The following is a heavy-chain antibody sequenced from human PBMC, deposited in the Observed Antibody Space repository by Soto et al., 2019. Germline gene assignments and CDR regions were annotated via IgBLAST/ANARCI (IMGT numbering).Heavy chain of an antibody. Sequence: QVQLVQSGAEVKKPGASVKVSCKTSGYPFTSYGINWVRQAPGQGPEWMAWISAYNGKTSYTQKFQGRVTMTTDTSTSTAYMELRSLRSDDTAVYYCARDRLIAVTGLLHYWGQGTLVTVSS. V-gene: IGHV1-18*01. CDR3: ARDRLIAVTGLLHY. CDR2: ISAYNGKT. CDR1: GYPFTSYG. J-gene: IGHJ4*02. D-gene: IGHD6-19*01.